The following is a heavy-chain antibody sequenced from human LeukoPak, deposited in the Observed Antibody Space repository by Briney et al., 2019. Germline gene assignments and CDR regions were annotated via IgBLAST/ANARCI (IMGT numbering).Heavy chain of an antibody. CDR3: ARDLMGIAYRGAFYY. J-gene: IGHJ4*02. D-gene: IGHD6-13*01. Sequence: GGTLRLSCAASGFTFSSYGMSWVRQAPGKGLEWVSAISGSGGSTYYADSVKGRFTISRDNAKNSLYLQMNSLRAEDTAVYYCARDLMGIAYRGAFYYWGQGTLVTVSS. CDR2: ISGSGGST. CDR1: GFTFSSYG. V-gene: IGHV3-23*01.